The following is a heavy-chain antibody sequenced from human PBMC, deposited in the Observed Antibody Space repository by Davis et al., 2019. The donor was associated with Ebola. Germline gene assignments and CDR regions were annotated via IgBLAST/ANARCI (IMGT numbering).Heavy chain of an antibody. CDR1: GLTFSDHY. Sequence: PSETLSLTCAASGLTFSDHYMDWVRQAPGKGLEWVSSIGGNDLYYADSVKGRFTISRDNPKNTLYLQMNSLRAEDTAVYFCAKDNQAVNGIFDPFDIRGQGTKVTVSS. V-gene: IGHV3-69-1*01. D-gene: IGHD3-3*01. J-gene: IGHJ3*02. CDR3: AKDNQAVNGIFDPFDI. CDR2: IGGNDL.